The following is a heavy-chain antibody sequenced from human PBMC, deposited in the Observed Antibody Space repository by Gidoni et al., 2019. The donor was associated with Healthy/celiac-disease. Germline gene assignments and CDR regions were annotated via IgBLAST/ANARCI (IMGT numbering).Heavy chain of an antibody. V-gene: IGHV1-3*01. J-gene: IGHJ4*02. CDR1: GYTFTSYA. Sequence: QVQLVQSGAEVKKPGASVKVSCKASGYTFTSYAMHWVRQAPGQRLEWMGWINAGNGNTKYSQKFQGRVTITRDTSASTAYMELSSLRSEDTAVYYCARNLRGTIVGATTGLGYWGQGTLVTVSS. CDR2: INAGNGNT. CDR3: ARNLRGTIVGATTGLGY. D-gene: IGHD1-26*01.